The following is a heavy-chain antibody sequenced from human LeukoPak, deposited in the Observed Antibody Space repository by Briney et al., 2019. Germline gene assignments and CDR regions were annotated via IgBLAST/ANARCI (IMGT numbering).Heavy chain of an antibody. J-gene: IGHJ4*02. CDR2: IYHSGST. Sequence: SETLSLTCAVSGGSISSSNWWSWVRQPPGKGLEWIGEIYHSGSTNYNPSLKSRVTISVDKSKNQFSLKLSSVTAADTAVYYCARDLRAYGGSSRGVDYWGQGTLVTVSS. CDR3: ARDLRAYGGSSRGVDY. V-gene: IGHV4-4*02. CDR1: GGSISSSNW. D-gene: IGHD4-23*01.